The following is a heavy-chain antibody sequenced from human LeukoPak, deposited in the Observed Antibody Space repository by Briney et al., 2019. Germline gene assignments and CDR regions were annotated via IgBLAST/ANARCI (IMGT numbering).Heavy chain of an antibody. Sequence: SQTLSLTCTVSGGSISSGGYYWSWIRQHPGKGLEWIGYIYYSGSTYYNPSLKSRVTISVDSSKNQFSLKLSSVTAADTAVYYCARSHYYDSSGYYGWGQGTLVTVSS. CDR3: ARSHYYDSSGYYG. CDR2: IYYSGST. J-gene: IGHJ4*02. CDR1: GGSISSGGYY. V-gene: IGHV4-31*03. D-gene: IGHD3-22*01.